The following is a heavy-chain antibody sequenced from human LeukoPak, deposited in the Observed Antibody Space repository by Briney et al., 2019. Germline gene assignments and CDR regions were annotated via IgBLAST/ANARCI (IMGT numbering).Heavy chain of an antibody. V-gene: IGHV3-23*01. D-gene: IGHD2-15*01. CDR2: ISGSGGST. CDR3: AKDRYCSGVSCYSGFDY. CDR1: GFTFSNYD. J-gene: IGHJ4*02. Sequence: GGSLRLSCAASGFTFSNYDMSWVRQAPGKGLGWVSAISGSGGSTYYADSVKGRFTISRDNSRNTLYLQMNSLRVEDTAVYYCAKDRYCSGVSCYSGFDYWGQGTLVTVSS.